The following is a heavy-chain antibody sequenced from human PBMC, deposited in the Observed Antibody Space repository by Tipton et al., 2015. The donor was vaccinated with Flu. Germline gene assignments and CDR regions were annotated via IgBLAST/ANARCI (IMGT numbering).Heavy chain of an antibody. CDR2: FYKGGST. D-gene: IGHD2-15*01. Sequence: SGFSVSDAYMTWVRQAPGKGLQWVSTFYKGGSTYYADSVKGRFTISRDDSKSTVYLEMNSLRVEDTAVYYCVRPRGVVVVAFDYWGQGALVTVSS. CDR3: VRPRGVVVVAFDY. V-gene: IGHV3-66*04. CDR1: GFSVSDAY. J-gene: IGHJ4*02.